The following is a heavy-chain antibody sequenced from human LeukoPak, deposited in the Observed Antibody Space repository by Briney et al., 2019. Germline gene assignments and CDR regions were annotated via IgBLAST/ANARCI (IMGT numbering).Heavy chain of an antibody. CDR2: MNPNSGNT. D-gene: IGHD3-10*01. V-gene: IGHV1-8*03. CDR1: GYTFTSYD. J-gene: IGHJ4*02. CDR3: AGVWFGELFRFDY. Sequence: ASVKVSCKASGYTFTSYDINWVRQATGQGLEWMGWMNPNSGNTGYAQKFQGRVTITRNTSISTAYMELSSLRSEDTAVYYCAGVWFGELFRFDYWGQGTLVTVSS.